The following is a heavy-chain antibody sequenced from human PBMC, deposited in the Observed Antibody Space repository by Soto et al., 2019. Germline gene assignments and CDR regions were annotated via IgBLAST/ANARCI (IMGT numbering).Heavy chain of an antibody. CDR3: ARRPEGSWYWFDP. V-gene: IGHV3-33*01. Sequence: QVQLVESGGGVVQTGRSLTLSCAASGFTFSSYAMHWVRQAPGKGLEWVAAIWYDGNNKYYADSVKGRFTISRDNSKNTLYLQMNSLRAEDTAVYYCARRPEGSWYWFDPWGQGTLVTVSS. CDR1: GFTFSSYA. D-gene: IGHD1-26*01. CDR2: IWYDGNNK. J-gene: IGHJ5*02.